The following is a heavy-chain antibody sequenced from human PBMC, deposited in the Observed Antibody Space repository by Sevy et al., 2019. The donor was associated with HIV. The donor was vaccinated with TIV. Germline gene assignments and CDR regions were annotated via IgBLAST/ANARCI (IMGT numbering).Heavy chain of an antibody. CDR1: GFTFNFYG. CDR3: VKAPNDYDNSGWAGLEV. Sequence: GGSLRLSCAASGFTFNFYGMHWVRQAPGKGLEWVALISYDGNLKYYADSAKGRFTISRDNSKNTLYLQMNSPRPEDTAVYYCVKAPNDYDNSGWAGLEVWGQGTTVTVSS. D-gene: IGHD3-22*01. J-gene: IGHJ6*02. V-gene: IGHV3-30*18. CDR2: ISYDGNLK.